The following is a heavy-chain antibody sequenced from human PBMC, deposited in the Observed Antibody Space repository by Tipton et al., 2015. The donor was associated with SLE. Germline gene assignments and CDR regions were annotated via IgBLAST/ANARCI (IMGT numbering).Heavy chain of an antibody. D-gene: IGHD4-17*01. CDR3: ARTSKYGDYFDY. J-gene: IGHJ4*02. CDR2: ISSSSSYI. Sequence: GSLSLSCAASGFTFSSYSMNWVHQAPGKGLEWVSSISSSSSYIYYADSVKGRFTISRDNAKNSLYLQMNSLRAEDTAVYYCARTSKYGDYFDYWGQGTLVTVSS. CDR1: GFTFSSYS. V-gene: IGHV3-21*01.